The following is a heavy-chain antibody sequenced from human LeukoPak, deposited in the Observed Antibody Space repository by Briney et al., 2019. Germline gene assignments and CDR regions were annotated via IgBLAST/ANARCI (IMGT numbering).Heavy chain of an antibody. CDR2: ISSNGGST. J-gene: IGHJ1*01. Sequence: PGGSLRLSCSASGXTFSSYAMHWVRQAPGKGQEYVSAISSNGGSTYYADSVKGRFTISRDNSKNTLYLQMSSLRAEDTAVYYCVKVVHYYDSSGYRAEYFQHWGQGTLVTVSS. CDR1: GXTFSSYA. V-gene: IGHV3-64D*09. CDR3: VKVVHYYDSSGYRAEYFQH. D-gene: IGHD3-22*01.